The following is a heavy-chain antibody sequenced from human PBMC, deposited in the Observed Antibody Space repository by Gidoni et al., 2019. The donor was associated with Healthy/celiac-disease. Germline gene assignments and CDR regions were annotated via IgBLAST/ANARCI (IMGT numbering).Heavy chain of an antibody. CDR3: ARVWSGSYDY. CDR2: ISSSSSTI. V-gene: IGHV3-48*01. J-gene: IGHJ4*02. CDR1: GFTFSSYS. D-gene: IGHD1-26*01. Sequence: EVQLVESGGGLVQPGGSLRLSCAASGFTFSSYSMNWVRQAPGKGLEWVAYISSSSSTIYYAASVKGRFTISRDNAKNSLYLQMNSLRAEDTAVYYCARVWSGSYDYWGQGTLVTVSS.